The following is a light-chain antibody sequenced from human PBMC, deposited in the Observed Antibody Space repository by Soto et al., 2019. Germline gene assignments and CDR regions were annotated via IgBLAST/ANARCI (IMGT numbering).Light chain of an antibody. J-gene: IGKJ5*01. V-gene: IGKV1-9*01. Sequence: DLPLTQSPSFLSASVGDRVTITCRASQGISSFIAWYQQKPGKAPKLLIHTASTLQSGVPSRFSGSGSGTEFTLTISSLQPEDFATYYCQHRHSYPITFGQGTRLEIK. CDR3: QHRHSYPIT. CDR1: QGISSF. CDR2: TAS.